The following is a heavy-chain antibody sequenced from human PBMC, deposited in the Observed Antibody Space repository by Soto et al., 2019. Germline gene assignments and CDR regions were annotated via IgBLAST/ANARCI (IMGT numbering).Heavy chain of an antibody. Sequence: QVQLVQSETEVAEPGASVRLSCKTSDYTFSTYGLSWVRQAPGQGLEWMGWTVAISESTIYAQKFQGRVTVTTDRSTHTGYLELSRLTSDDTALYYCARVAGYGSGSRHFDNWGQGTLVTVSS. V-gene: IGHV1-18*01. J-gene: IGHJ4*02. CDR2: TVAISEST. D-gene: IGHD3-10*01. CDR3: ARVAGYGSGSRHFDN. CDR1: DYTFSTYG.